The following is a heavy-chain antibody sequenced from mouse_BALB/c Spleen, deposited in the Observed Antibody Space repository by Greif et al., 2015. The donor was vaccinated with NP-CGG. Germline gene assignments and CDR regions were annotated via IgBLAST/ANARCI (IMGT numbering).Heavy chain of an antibody. CDR1: GYTFSSYW. J-gene: IGHJ4*01. V-gene: IGHV1-9*01. CDR2: ILPGSGST. Sequence: QVQLQQSGAELMKPGASVKISCKATGYTFSSYWIEWVKQRPGHGLEWIGEILPGSGSTNYNEKFKGKATFTADTSSNTAYMQLSSLTSEDSAVYYCARFFITTVVARAMDYWGQGTSVTVSS. D-gene: IGHD1-1*01. CDR3: ARFFITTVVARAMDY.